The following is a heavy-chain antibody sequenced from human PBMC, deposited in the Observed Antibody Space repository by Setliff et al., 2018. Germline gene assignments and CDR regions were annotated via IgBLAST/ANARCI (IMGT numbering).Heavy chain of an antibody. V-gene: IGHV4-59*01. CDR2: IYHNGNT. CDR1: GGSISPYF. Sequence: PSETLSLTCTVSGGSISPYFWSWIRQPPGKGLEWIGYIYHNGNTNFNPSLKTRVTMPVDTSKNQFALNLRSVTAADTAVYYCVRDRTAYSYGLDVWGQGTTVT. CDR3: VRDRTAYSYGLDV. D-gene: IGHD5-18*01. J-gene: IGHJ6*02.